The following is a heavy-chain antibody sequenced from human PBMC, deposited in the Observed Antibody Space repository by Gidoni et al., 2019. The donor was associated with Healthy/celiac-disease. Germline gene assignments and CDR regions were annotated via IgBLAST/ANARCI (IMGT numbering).Heavy chain of an antibody. CDR1: GGSFSGYY. J-gene: IGHJ4*02. CDR2: INHSGST. Sequence: QVQLQQWGAGLLKPSETLSLTCAVYGGSFSGYYWSWIRQPPGKGLEWIGEINHSGSTNYNPSLKSRVTISVDTSKNQFSLKLSSVTAADTAVYYCARAIMITFGGLDYWGQGTLVTVSS. D-gene: IGHD3-16*01. V-gene: IGHV4-34*01. CDR3: ARAIMITFGGLDY.